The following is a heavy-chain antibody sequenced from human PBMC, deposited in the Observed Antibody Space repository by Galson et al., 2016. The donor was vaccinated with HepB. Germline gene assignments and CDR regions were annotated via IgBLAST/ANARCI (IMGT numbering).Heavy chain of an antibody. Sequence: SLRLSCAASGFTFSNHGMHWVRQAPGKGLECVAVIWADGGNKYYVDSVKGRFTISRDNSKNTVYLQMNSLRADDTAVYYCAGEMDTGSYIIDYWGQGTLVTVSS. J-gene: IGHJ4*02. V-gene: IGHV3-33*01. CDR3: AGEMDTGSYIIDY. CDR1: GFTFSNHG. CDR2: IWADGGNK. D-gene: IGHD1-26*01.